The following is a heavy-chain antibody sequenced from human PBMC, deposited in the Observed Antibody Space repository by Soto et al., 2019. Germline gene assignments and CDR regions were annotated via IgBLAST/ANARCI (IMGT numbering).Heavy chain of an antibody. CDR2: ISSSSSYI. Sequence: GGSLRLSCAASGFTFSSYSMNWVRQAPGKGLEWVSSISSSSSYIYYADSVKGRFTISRDNAKNSLYLQMNSLRAEDTAVYYCARVRSRGYSYGYDYWGQGTLVTVSS. V-gene: IGHV3-21*01. J-gene: IGHJ4*02. CDR1: GFTFSSYS. D-gene: IGHD5-18*01. CDR3: ARVRSRGYSYGYDY.